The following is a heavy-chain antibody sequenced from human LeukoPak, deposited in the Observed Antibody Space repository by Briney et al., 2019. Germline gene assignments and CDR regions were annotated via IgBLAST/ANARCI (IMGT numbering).Heavy chain of an antibody. J-gene: IGHJ4*02. D-gene: IGHD1-26*01. V-gene: IGHV4-59*01. CDR3: VRDRELTY. Sequence: SETLSLTCTVSGVSISIYYWSWLRQPPGKGLEWIGYIYNSGSTIYNPSLRSRVTTSVDTSKNQFSLKLNSVTAADTAVYYCVRDRELTYWSQGTLVTVSS. CDR1: GVSISIYY. CDR2: IYNSGST.